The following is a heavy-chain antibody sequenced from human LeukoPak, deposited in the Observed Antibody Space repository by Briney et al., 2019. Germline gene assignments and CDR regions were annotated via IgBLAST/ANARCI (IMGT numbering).Heavy chain of an antibody. CDR2: IYYRFKWYN. Sequence: SQTLSLTCVISGDTVSSNSAAWNWIRQSPSRGLEWLGKIYYRFKWYNEYDVSVKSRTTIRPHTTKKQFSLQLNSVTPEDTAVYYCVRGSSTKKALAYWGAGT. CDR1: GDTVSSNSAA. V-gene: IGHV6-1*01. CDR3: VRGSSTKKALAY. J-gene: IGHJ4*02. D-gene: IGHD6-13*01.